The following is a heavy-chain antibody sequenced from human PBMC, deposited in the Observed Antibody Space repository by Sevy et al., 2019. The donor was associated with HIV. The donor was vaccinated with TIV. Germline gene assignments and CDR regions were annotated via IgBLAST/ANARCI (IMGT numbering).Heavy chain of an antibody. CDR1: GFNFSTYA. Sequence: GGSLRLSCSVSGFNFSTYAMHWVRQAPGKGLEWVAVISSDVIRKYYGASVRGRFAISRDNSNNTLSLQMNSLRIEDTAVYYCARDARGDADPPDYWGQGTLVTVSS. CDR3: ARDARGDADPPDY. D-gene: IGHD3-16*01. CDR2: ISSDVIRK. V-gene: IGHV3-30*09. J-gene: IGHJ4*02.